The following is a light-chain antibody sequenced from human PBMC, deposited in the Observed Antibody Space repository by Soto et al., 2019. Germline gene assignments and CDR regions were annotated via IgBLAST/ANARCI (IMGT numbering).Light chain of an antibody. CDR2: WAS. CDR1: QSVLYSSNNKNF. V-gene: IGKV4-1*01. Sequence: DIVMTQSPDSLAVSLGERATINCKSSQSVLYSSNNKNFLAWYQKKPGQPPKLLIYWASTRESGVPDRFSGSGSGTDFTLTISSLQAEDVAVYYCHQYYSYLPTFGQGTRLEIK. CDR3: HQYYSYLPT. J-gene: IGKJ2*01.